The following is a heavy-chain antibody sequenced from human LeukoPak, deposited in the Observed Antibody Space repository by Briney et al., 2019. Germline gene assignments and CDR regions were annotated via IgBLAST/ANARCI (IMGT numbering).Heavy chain of an antibody. V-gene: IGHV4-39*01. CDR3: ARLPGYSSSWYAAGTYYFDY. D-gene: IGHD6-13*01. J-gene: IGHJ4*02. Sequence: SETLSLTCTVSGGSISSSSYYWGWIRQPPGKGLEWIGSIYYSGSTYYNPSLKSRVAISVDTSKNQFSLKLSSVTAADTAVYYCARLPGYSSSWYAAGTYYFDYWGQGTLVTVSS. CDR2: IYYSGST. CDR1: GGSISSSSYY.